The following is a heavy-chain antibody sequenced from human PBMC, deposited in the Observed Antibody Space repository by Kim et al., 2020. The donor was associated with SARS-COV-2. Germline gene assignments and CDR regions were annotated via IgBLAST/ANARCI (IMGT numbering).Heavy chain of an antibody. CDR2: ISAYNGNT. J-gene: IGHJ6*02. CDR3: ARVCSSTSCPLYYYYYYGMDV. V-gene: IGHV1-18*01. CDR1: GYTFTSYG. D-gene: IGHD2-2*01. Sequence: ASVKVSCKASGYTFTSYGISWVRQAPGQGLEWMGWISAYNGNTNYAQKLQGRVTMTTDTSTSTAYMELRSLRSDDTAVYYCARVCSSTSCPLYYYYYYGMDVWGQETTVTVSS.